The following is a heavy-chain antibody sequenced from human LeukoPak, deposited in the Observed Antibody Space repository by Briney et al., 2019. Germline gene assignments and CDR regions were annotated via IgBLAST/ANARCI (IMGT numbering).Heavy chain of an antibody. CDR1: GFTFNTYA. CDR3: AKCRVETYSSGWCNWLDP. D-gene: IGHD6-19*01. CDR2: IKSDGKT. Sequence: GGSLRLSCAAPGFTFNTYAMSWVRQAPGMGLEWVSAIKSDGKTHYADSVKGRFTISRDNSKNTLSLQMNSLRAEDTALYYCAKCRVETYSSGWCNWLDPWGQGTQVTVSS. V-gene: IGHV3-23*01. J-gene: IGHJ5*02.